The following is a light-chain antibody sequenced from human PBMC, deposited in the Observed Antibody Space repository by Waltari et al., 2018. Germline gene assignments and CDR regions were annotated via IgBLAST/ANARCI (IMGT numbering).Light chain of an antibody. Sequence: QSALTQPASVSGSPGQSIPIPCPGTSSDIGIYVYASWYQQHPGKAPKLLIYDVSNRPSGVSYRFSASKSGDTASLTISGLQAEDEADYYCSSFTGSGVLFGGGTKVTVL. CDR2: DVS. CDR1: SSDIGIYVY. J-gene: IGLJ2*01. CDR3: SSFTGSGVL. V-gene: IGLV2-14*03.